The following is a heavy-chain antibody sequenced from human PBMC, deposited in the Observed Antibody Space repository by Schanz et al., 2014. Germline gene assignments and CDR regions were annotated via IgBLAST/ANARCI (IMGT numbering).Heavy chain of an antibody. CDR3: ARGIGGYGANNYFDY. J-gene: IGHJ4*02. CDR2: IYSGIGA. CDR1: GFTVSSNH. V-gene: IGHV3-66*01. Sequence: EVQLVESGGGLVQPGGSLRLSCAVSGFTVSSNHMSWVRQAPGKGLEWVSVIYSGIGAYYADSVKDRFTVSRDNSKNTVYLQMNRLRAEDTAVYSCARGIGGYGANNYFDYWGQGTLVTVSS. D-gene: IGHD5-12*01.